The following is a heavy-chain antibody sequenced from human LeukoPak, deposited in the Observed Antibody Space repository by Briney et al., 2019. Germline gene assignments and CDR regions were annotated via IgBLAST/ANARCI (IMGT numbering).Heavy chain of an antibody. CDR1: GGSFSGYY. D-gene: IGHD6-19*01. J-gene: IGHJ6*03. CDR2: INHSGST. CDR3: ARHTVFVAVAVTNYMDV. Sequence: SETLSLTCAVYGGSFSGYYWSWIRQPPGKGLEWIGEINHSGSTNYNPSLKSRVTISVDTSKNQFSLKLSSVTAADTAVYYCARHTVFVAVAVTNYMDVWGKGTTVTISS. V-gene: IGHV4-34*01.